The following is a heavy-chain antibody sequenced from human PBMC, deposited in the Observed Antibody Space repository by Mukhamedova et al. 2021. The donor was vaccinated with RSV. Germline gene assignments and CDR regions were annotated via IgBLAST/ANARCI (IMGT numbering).Heavy chain of an antibody. J-gene: IGHJ5*02. CDR2: ISYDGSNK. V-gene: IGHV3-30*01. CDR3: ARESDDYYWAGYTNWFDP. Sequence: ISYDGSNKYYADSVKGRFTISRDNSKNTLYLQMNSLRAEDTAVYYCARESDDYYWAGYTNWFDPWGQGTLVTVSS. D-gene: IGHD3-16*01.